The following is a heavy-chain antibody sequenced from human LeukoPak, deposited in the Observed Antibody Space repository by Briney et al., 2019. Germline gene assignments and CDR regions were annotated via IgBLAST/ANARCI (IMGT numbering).Heavy chain of an antibody. CDR1: GFTFSSYG. CDR2: ISYDGSNK. D-gene: IGHD4-17*01. J-gene: IGHJ5*02. V-gene: IGHV3-30*18. CDR3: SKGDYGDYRRGFDP. Sequence: GGSLRLSCAASGFTFSSYGMHWVRQAPGKGLEWVAVISYDGSNKYYADSVKGRFTISRDNSKNTLYLQMNSLRAEDTAVYYCSKGDYGDYRRGFDPWGQGTLVTVSS.